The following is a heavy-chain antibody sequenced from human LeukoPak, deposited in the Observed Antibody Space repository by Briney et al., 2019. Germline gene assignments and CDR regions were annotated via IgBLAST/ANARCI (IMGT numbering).Heavy chain of an antibody. D-gene: IGHD4-23*01. CDR1: GFTFSDYY. V-gene: IGHV3-11*05. CDR3: ARGHGGNVDS. CDR2: ITSSSTYT. J-gene: IGHJ4*02. Sequence: PRGSLRLSCAASGFTFSDYYMTWIRQAPGKGLEWLSYITSSSTYTNYADSVKGRFTISRDNAKNSLYLQMNSLRADDTAVYYCARGHGGNVDSWGQGTLVTLS.